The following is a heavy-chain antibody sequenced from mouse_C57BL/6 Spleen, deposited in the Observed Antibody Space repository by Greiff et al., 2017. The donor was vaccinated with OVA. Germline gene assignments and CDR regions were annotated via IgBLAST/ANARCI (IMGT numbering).Heavy chain of an antibody. CDR2: INPNNGGT. CDR3: ARDYGSREDYFDD. V-gene: IGHV1-26*01. CDR1: GYTFTDYY. Sequence: EVQLQQSGPELVKPGASVKISCKASGYTFTDYYMNWVKQSHGKSLEWIGDINPNNGGTSYNQKFKGKATLTVDKSSSTAYMELRSLTSEDSAVYYCARDYGSREDYFDDWGKGTTLTVSS. J-gene: IGHJ2*01. D-gene: IGHD1-1*01.